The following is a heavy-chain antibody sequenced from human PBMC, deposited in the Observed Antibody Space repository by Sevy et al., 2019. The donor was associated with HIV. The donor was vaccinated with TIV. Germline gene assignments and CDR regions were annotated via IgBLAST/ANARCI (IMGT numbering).Heavy chain of an antibody. J-gene: IGHJ4*02. D-gene: IGHD4-17*01. CDR3: ARDLPPSATTVPHFDC. CDR2: ISNSGTTI. Sequence: GGSLRLSCAASGFTFTSYEMNWARQAPGKGLEWLSYISNSGTTIYYSDSVKGRFTISRDNARNSLYLQMSSLRAEDTAVYYCARDLPPSATTVPHFDCWGQGTLVTVSS. V-gene: IGHV3-48*03. CDR1: GFTFTSYE.